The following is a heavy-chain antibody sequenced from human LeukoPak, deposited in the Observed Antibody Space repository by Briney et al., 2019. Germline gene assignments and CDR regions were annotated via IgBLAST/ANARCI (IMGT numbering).Heavy chain of an antibody. CDR3: ARSVVTLYWYFDL. CDR2: IYYSGST. Sequence: SETLSLTCTVSGGSISSYYWSWIRQPPGKGLEWIGYIYYSGSTNYNPSLKSRVTISVDTSQNQFSLKLSSVTTADTAVYYCARSVVTLYWYFDLWGRGTLVTVSS. D-gene: IGHD4-23*01. J-gene: IGHJ2*01. CDR1: GGSISSYY. V-gene: IGHV4-59*01.